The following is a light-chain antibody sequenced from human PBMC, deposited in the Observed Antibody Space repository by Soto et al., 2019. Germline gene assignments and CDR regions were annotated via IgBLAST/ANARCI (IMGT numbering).Light chain of an antibody. CDR3: HQSGISPLT. CDR2: STS. J-gene: IGKJ3*01. V-gene: IGKV3-20*01. CDR1: QILSSNF. Sequence: EVVLTQFAKTLSLSPGERATLSCRASQILSSNFLVWYQQKPGQAPRLLISSTSRRATGIPDRFSGSGSGTDFTLTISRLDPDDFAVYYCHQSGISPLTFGPGTKVDIK.